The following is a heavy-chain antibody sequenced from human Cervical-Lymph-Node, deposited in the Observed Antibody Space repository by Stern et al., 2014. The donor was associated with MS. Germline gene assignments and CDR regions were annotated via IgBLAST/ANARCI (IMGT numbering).Heavy chain of an antibody. J-gene: IGHJ4*02. Sequence: QVQLQESGPGLVKPSETLSLTCTVSGVSISSSSYYWGWIRQPPGKGLEWIGNIYHSGSTYYNSSLKSRLSISADMSKNQFSLNRSSVTAADTAVYYCARYEDSSGYVYYFDSWGQGTLVTVSS. D-gene: IGHD3-22*01. V-gene: IGHV4-39*01. CDR1: GVSISSSSYY. CDR3: ARYEDSSGYVYYFDS. CDR2: IYHSGST.